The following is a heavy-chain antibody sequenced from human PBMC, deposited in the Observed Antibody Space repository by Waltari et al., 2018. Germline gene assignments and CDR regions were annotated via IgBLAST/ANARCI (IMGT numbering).Heavy chain of an antibody. J-gene: IGHJ4*02. Sequence: QVQLVQSGAEVKKPGASVKVSCKASGYTFTAYYMHWVRQAPGQGLEWMGWINPNRGGKNYGPKFQGWVTMTRDTSIDTAYMELSRLRSDDTAVYYCAVIEYSSLPPVDYWGQGTPVTVSS. V-gene: IGHV1-2*04. CDR3: AVIEYSSLPPVDY. CDR2: INPNRGGK. CDR1: GYTFTAYY. D-gene: IGHD6-19*01.